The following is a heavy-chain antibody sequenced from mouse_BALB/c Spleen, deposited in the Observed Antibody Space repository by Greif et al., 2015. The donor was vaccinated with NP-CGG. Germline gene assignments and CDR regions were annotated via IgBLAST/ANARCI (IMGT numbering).Heavy chain of an antibody. CDR2: IDPETGGT. CDR3: TRERDDGYYGAMDY. J-gene: IGHJ4*01. Sequence: VQLQQSGAELVRPGASVTLSCKASGYTFTDYEMHWVKQTHVHGLEWIGAIDPETGGTAYNQKFKGKATLTADKSSSTAYMELRSLTSEDSAVYYCTRERDDGYYGAMDYWGQGTSVTVSS. D-gene: IGHD2-3*01. V-gene: IGHV1-15*01. CDR1: GYTFTDYE.